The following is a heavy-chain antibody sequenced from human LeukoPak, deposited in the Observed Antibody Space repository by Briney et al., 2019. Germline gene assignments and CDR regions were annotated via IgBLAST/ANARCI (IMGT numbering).Heavy chain of an antibody. D-gene: IGHD5-18*01. J-gene: IGHJ4*02. V-gene: IGHV3-21*01. CDR1: GFTFSSYS. CDR3: ARVVGYSYGNDY. CDR2: ISSSSSYI. Sequence: GGSLRLSCADSGFTFSSYSMNWVRQAPGKGLEWVSSISSSSSYIYYADSVKGRFTISRDNAKNSLYLQMSSLRAEDTAVYYCARVVGYSYGNDYWGQGTLVTVSS.